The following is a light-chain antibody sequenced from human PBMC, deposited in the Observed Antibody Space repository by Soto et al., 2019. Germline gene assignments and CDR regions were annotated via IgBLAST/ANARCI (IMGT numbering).Light chain of an antibody. CDR3: QHYNSYSEA. CDR1: QTISSW. Sequence: DIQMTQSPSTLSGSVGDRVTITCRPSQTISSWLAWYQQKPGKAPKLLIYKASTLKSGVPSRFSGSGSGTEFTLTISSLQPDDFATYYCQHYNSYSEAFGQGTKVDSK. V-gene: IGKV1-5*03. CDR2: KAS. J-gene: IGKJ1*01.